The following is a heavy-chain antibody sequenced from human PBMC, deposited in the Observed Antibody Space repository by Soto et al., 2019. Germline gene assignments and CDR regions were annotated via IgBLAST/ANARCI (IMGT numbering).Heavy chain of an antibody. J-gene: IGHJ6*02. D-gene: IGHD3-3*01. CDR2: ISSSSSYI. Sequence: GGSLRLSCAASGFTFSSYSMNWVRQAPGKGLEWVSSISSSSSYIYYADSVKGRFTISRANAKNSLYLQMNSLRAEDTAVYYCAREAWEWLLSTFYYYYGMDVWRQGTTVTV. CDR1: GFTFSSYS. CDR3: AREAWEWLLSTFYYYYGMDV. V-gene: IGHV3-21*01.